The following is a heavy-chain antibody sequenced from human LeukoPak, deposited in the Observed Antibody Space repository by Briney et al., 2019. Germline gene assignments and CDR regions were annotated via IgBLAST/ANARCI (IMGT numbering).Heavy chain of an antibody. CDR1: GFTFSSYE. CDR2: ISSSGSTI. CDR3: ARDIAVADAFDY. Sequence: PGGSLRLSCAASGFTFSSYEMNWVRQAPGKGLEWVSYISSSGSTIYYADSAKGRFTISRDNAKNSLYLQMNSLRAEDTAVYYCARDIAVADAFDYWGQGTLVTVSS. J-gene: IGHJ4*02. V-gene: IGHV3-48*03. D-gene: IGHD6-19*01.